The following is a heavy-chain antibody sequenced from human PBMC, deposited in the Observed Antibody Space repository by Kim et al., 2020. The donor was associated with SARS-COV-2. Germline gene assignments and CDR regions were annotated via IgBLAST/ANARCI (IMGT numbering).Heavy chain of an antibody. CDR2: TSYSENT. Sequence: SETLSLTCAVSGTSVRNYFWNWIRQPPGKGLEWIAYTSYSENTIYNPSVQSRATISLDTSKNQFSLNLYSVTAADTAVYYCARRRRSDPTITPENFLDIWGQGTLVTVSS. CDR1: GTSVRNYF. V-gene: IGHV4-59*08. D-gene: IGHD1-20*01. J-gene: IGHJ4*02. CDR3: ARRRRSDPTITPENFLDI.